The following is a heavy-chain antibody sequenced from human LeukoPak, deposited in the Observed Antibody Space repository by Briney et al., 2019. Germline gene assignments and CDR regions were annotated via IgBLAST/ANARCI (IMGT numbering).Heavy chain of an antibody. CDR2: IYYSRST. Sequence: SETLSLTCTVSGGSVSDYYWGWIRQPPGKGLEWIGSIYYSRSTYYNPSLKSRVTISVDTSKNQFSLKLSSVTAADTAVYYCARVPTVTFFDYWGQGTLVTVSS. CDR1: GGSVSDYY. V-gene: IGHV4-39*01. D-gene: IGHD4-17*01. J-gene: IGHJ4*02. CDR3: ARVPTVTFFDY.